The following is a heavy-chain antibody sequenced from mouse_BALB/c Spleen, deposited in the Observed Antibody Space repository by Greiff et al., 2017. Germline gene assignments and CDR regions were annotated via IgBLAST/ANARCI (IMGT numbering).Heavy chain of an antibody. CDR3: ARITTAMAWFAY. CDR2: ILPGSGST. V-gene: IGHV1-9*01. J-gene: IGHJ3*01. CDR1: GYTFSSYW. Sequence: QVQLQQSGAELMKPGASVKISCKATGYTFSSYWIEWVKQRPGHGLEWIGEILPGSGSTNYNEKFKGKATFTADTSSNTAYMQLSSLTSEDSAVYYCARITTAMAWFAYWGQGTLVTVSA. D-gene: IGHD1-2*01.